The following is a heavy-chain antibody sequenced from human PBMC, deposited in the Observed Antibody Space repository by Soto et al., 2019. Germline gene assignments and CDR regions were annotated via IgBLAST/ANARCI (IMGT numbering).Heavy chain of an antibody. CDR2: INPSGGDT. J-gene: IGHJ6*02. CDR1: GYTFSSFY. V-gene: IGHV1-46*01. D-gene: IGHD4-4*01. CDR3: ARGLNDYSTSSGRRSAQRGYYYGMDV. Sequence: QVQLVQSGAEVKKPGASVKVSCKASGYTFSSFYMHWVRQAPGRGLEWMGIINPSGGDTGYGKKCQGSVTMTRDTSTSTVYSEVSSLRPDDTAVYYCARGLNDYSTSSGRRSAQRGYYYGMDVWGQGTTVTVS.